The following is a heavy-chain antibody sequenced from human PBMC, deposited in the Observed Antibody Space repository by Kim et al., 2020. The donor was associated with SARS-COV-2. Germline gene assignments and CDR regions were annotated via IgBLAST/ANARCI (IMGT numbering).Heavy chain of an antibody. Sequence: GGSLRLSCAASGFTFSSYAMSWVRQAPGKGLEWVSAISGSGGSTYYADSVKGRFTISRDNSKNTLYLQMNSLRAEDTAVYYCAKEVVVLRYFDWLLGGSFYWGQGTLVTVSS. V-gene: IGHV3-23*01. CDR2: ISGSGGST. CDR3: AKEVVVLRYFDWLLGGSFY. CDR1: GFTFSSYA. J-gene: IGHJ4*02. D-gene: IGHD3-9*01.